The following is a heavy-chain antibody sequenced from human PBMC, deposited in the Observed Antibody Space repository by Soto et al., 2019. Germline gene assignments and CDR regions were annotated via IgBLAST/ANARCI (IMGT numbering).Heavy chain of an antibody. Sequence: PSETLSLTCAVYGGSFSGYYWSWIRQPPGKGLEWIGEINHSGSTNYNPSLKSRVTISVDTSKNQFSLKLSSVTAADTAVYYCARGSVATIPIYFDYWGQGTLVTVS. V-gene: IGHV4-34*01. CDR2: INHSGST. D-gene: IGHD5-12*01. J-gene: IGHJ4*02. CDR3: ARGSVATIPIYFDY. CDR1: GGSFSGYY.